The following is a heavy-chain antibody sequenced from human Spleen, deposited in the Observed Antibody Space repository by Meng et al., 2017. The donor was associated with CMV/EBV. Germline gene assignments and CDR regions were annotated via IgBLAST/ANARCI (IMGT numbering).Heavy chain of an antibody. V-gene: IGHV3-23*01. Sequence: GGSLRLPCAASGFTFGSYAMTWVRQAPGKGLQWVSSITGNGYSTYYADSVKGRFTISRDNSNNTLFLQMNSLRAEDTAVYYCAKDRHTSSAPYYFDSWGQGTLVTVSS. J-gene: IGHJ4*02. CDR2: ITGNGYST. CDR1: GFTFGSYA. CDR3: AKDRHTSSAPYYFDS.